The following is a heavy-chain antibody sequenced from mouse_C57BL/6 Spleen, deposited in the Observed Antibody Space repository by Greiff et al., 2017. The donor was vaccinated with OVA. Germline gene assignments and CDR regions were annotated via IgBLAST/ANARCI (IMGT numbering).Heavy chain of an antibody. Sequence: EVKLMESGGGLVKPGGSLKLSCAASGFTFSDYGMHWVRQAPEKGLEWVAYISSGSSTIYYADTVQGRFTISRDNAKNTLFLQMTILRSEDTAMYYCARTLDYWGQGTTLTVSS. J-gene: IGHJ2*01. V-gene: IGHV5-17*01. CDR3: ARTLDY. CDR2: ISSGSSTI. CDR1: GFTFSDYG.